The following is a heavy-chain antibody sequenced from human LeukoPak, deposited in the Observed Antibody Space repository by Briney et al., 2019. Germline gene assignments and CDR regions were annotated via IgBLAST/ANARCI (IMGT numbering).Heavy chain of an antibody. D-gene: IGHD2-15*01. CDR3: AKDDTYCSGGSCPGWYFEY. CDR2: ISGSGGST. CDR1: GFTFSSYA. Sequence: GGSLRLSCAASGFTFSSYAMSWVRQAPGKGLEWVSGISGSGGSTYYADSVKGRFTISRDNSKNTLYLQMNSLRAEDTAVYYCAKDDTYCSGGSCPGWYFEYWGQGTPVTVSS. J-gene: IGHJ4*02. V-gene: IGHV3-23*01.